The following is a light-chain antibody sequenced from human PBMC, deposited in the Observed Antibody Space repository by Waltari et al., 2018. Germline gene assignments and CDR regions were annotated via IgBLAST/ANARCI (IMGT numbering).Light chain of an antibody. J-gene: IGKJ1*01. CDR3: HQYYLTPWT. Sequence: DIVVTQSPDSLTLSVGERATIKFHSIQSVLYISNPKYYLSWYQQKSGQSPSLLIYWASTREAGVPDRFSGSGSGTDFTLTINGLQPEDAAVYFCHQYYLTPWTFGQGTKLEIK. CDR1: QSVLYISNPKYY. V-gene: IGKV4-1*01. CDR2: WAS.